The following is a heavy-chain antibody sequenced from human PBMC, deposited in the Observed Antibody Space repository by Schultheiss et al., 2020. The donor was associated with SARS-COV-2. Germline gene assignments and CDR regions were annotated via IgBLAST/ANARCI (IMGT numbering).Heavy chain of an antibody. CDR3: ARGYSTSSYGMDV. D-gene: IGHD6-13*01. Sequence: SETLSLTCAVYGGSFSGYYWSWIRQPPGKGLEWIGYIYYSGSTYYNPSLKSRVTISVDTSKNQFSLKLSSVTAADTAVYYCARGYSTSSYGMDVWGQGTTVTVSS. V-gene: IGHV4-34*01. CDR2: IYYSGST. CDR1: GGSFSGYY. J-gene: IGHJ6*02.